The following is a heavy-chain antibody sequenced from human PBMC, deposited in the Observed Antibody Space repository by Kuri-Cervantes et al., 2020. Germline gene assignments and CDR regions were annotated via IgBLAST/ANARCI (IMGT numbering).Heavy chain of an antibody. CDR3: TKVRLYDYA. Sequence: GESLKISCAASGFTFSSYGMHWVRQAPGKGLEWVAVIWYDGSNKYYADSVKGRFTISRDNSKNTLYLQMNGLRVEDTAVYYCTKVRLYDYAWGQGTLVTVSS. CDR2: IWYDGSNK. J-gene: IGHJ5*02. V-gene: IGHV3-33*06. D-gene: IGHD3-16*01. CDR1: GFTFSSYG.